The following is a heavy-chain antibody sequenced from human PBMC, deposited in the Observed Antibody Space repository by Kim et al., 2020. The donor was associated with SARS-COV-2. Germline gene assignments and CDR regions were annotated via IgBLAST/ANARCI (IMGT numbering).Heavy chain of an antibody. D-gene: IGHD3-22*01. CDR1: GYTFTSYA. Sequence: ASVKVSCKASGYTFTSYAMNWVRQAPGQGLEWMGWINTTTGNPTYAQGFTGRFVFSLDTSVSTAYLQISSLKAEDTAVYYCARDPAPRENPPVYYDSSGYPRVDYWGQGTLVTVSS. CDR2: INTTTGNP. V-gene: IGHV7-4-1*02. J-gene: IGHJ4*02. CDR3: ARDPAPRENPPVYYDSSGYPRVDY.